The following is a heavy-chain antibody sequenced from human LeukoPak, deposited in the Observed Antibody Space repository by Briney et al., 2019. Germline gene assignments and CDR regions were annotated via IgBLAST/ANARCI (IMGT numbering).Heavy chain of an antibody. CDR1: GYTSTAYY. D-gene: IGHD1-26*01. V-gene: IGHV1-2*02. CDR3: ARDPRGTYYSDY. Sequence: ASVKVSCKTSGYTSTAYYIHWVRQAPGQGLEWMGWINPNSGVTKNAQKFDRVTMTRDTSISTAYLELGSLRSDDMAVYYCARDPRGTYYSDYWGQGSLVTVSS. J-gene: IGHJ4*02. CDR2: INPNSGVT.